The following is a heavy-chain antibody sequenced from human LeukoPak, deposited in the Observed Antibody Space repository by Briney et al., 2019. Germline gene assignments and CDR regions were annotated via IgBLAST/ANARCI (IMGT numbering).Heavy chain of an antibody. CDR1: GYTFTSYD. D-gene: IGHD5-12*01. CDR3: ARGGNIVATSYNWFDP. Sequence: ASVKVSCKASGYTFTSYDINWVRQATGQGLEWMGWMNPNSGNTGYAQKFQGRVTMTRDTSTSTVYMELSSLRSEDTAVYYCARGGNIVATSYNWFDPWGQGTLVTVSS. J-gene: IGHJ5*02. V-gene: IGHV1-8*01. CDR2: MNPNSGNT.